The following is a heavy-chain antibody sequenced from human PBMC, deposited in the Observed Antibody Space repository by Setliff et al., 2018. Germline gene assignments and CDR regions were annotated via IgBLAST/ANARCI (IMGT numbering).Heavy chain of an antibody. Sequence: PGGSLRLSCEASGFTFSSYWMHWVRQAPGKGLVWVSHINSDGSSTTYADSVKGRFTISRDNSENTLYLQMNSLRPDDTAVYHCARSDGGSSGLDYWGQGTLVTVSS. CDR1: GFTFSSYW. CDR3: ARSDGGSSGLDY. D-gene: IGHD2-15*01. J-gene: IGHJ4*02. V-gene: IGHV3-74*01. CDR2: INSDGSST.